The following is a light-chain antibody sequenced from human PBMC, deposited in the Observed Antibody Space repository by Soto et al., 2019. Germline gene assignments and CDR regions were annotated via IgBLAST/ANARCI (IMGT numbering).Light chain of an antibody. V-gene: IGLV2-14*01. CDR3: SSFTSINTWV. CDR2: EVS. J-gene: IGLJ3*02. CDR1: SSDVGGYNY. Sequence: QSVLTQPRSVSGSPGQSVTISCTGTSSDVGGYNYVSWYQQHPGKAPKLKIYEVSNRPSGVSDRFSGSKSGNTASLTISGLQAEDGADYYCSSFTSINTWVFGGGTKLTVL.